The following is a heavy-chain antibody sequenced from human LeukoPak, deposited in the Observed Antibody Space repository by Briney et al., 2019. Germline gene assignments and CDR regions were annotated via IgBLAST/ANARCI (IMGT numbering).Heavy chain of an antibody. CDR1: GYTFTNYD. CDR2: MNPNSGDS. V-gene: IGHV1-8*01. D-gene: IGHD4-17*01. J-gene: IGHJ4*02. Sequence: ASVKVSCKASGYTFTNYDINWVRQPTGQGLQWIGWMNPNSGDSGYAQELQGRVTMTRDTSISTAYMELSSLTSEDTALYFCARFSPDENHGDYAFDYWGQGTPVTVSS. CDR3: ARFSPDENHGDYAFDY.